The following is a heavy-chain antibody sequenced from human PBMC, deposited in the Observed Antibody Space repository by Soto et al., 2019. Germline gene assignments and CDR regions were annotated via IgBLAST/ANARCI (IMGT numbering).Heavy chain of an antibody. CDR1: GGTFSSYA. CDR2: IIPIFGTA. V-gene: IGHV1-69*13. CDR3: ARDRNSGSYVYYYYGMDV. J-gene: IGHJ6*02. Sequence: ASVKVSCKASGGTFSSYAISWVRQAPGQGLEWMGGIIPIFGTANYAQKFQGRVTITADESTRTAYMELSILRSEETAVYYCARDRNSGSYVYYYYGMDVWGQGTTVTVSS. D-gene: IGHD1-26*01.